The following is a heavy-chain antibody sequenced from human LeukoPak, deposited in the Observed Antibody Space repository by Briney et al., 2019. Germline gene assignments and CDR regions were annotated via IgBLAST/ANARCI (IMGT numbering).Heavy chain of an antibody. D-gene: IGHD6-19*01. Sequence: PGGSLRLSCAASGFTFSSYWMSWVRQAPGKGLEWVANIKQDGSEKYYVDSVKGRFTISRDNAKNSLYLQMNSLRAEDTAVYYCAKDHSSGWYGDWFDPWGQGTLVTVSS. CDR2: IKQDGSEK. CDR3: AKDHSSGWYGDWFDP. CDR1: GFTFSSYW. J-gene: IGHJ5*02. V-gene: IGHV3-7*03.